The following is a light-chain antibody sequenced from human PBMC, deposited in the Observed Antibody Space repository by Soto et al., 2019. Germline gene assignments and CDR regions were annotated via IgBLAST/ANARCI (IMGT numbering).Light chain of an antibody. CDR3: SSYAGSIHYV. J-gene: IGLJ1*01. CDR2: EVS. CDR1: SSDVGGYNY. Sequence: SVLTQPPSAYGSPGQSVTISCTGTSSDVGGYNYVSWYQQHPGKAPELMIYEVSQRPSGVPDRFSGSKSGNTASLTVSGLQAEDEDDYYCSSYAGSIHYVFGTGTKVTVL. V-gene: IGLV2-8*01.